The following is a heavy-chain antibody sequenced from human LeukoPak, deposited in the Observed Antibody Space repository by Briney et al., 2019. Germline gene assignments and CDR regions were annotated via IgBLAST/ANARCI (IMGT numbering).Heavy chain of an antibody. Sequence: PGGSLRLSCAASGFTFSSYWMSWVRQAPGKGLEWVANIKQDGSEKYYVDSVKGRFTISRDNAKNSLYLQMNSLRAEDTAVYYCARDHHGRTLLWPRLYMDVWGKGTTVTISS. CDR1: GFTFSSYW. CDR3: ARDHHGRTLLWPRLYMDV. D-gene: IGHD2-2*01. J-gene: IGHJ6*03. CDR2: IKQDGSEK. V-gene: IGHV3-7*01.